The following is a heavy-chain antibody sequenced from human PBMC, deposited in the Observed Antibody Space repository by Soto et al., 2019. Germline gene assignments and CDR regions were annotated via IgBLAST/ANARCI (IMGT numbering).Heavy chain of an antibody. CDR3: ATVRLRLGELSLYFDY. Sequence: ASVKVSCKVSGYTLTELSMHWVRQAPGKGLEWMGGFDPEDGETIYAQKFQGRVTMTEDTSTDTAYMELSSLRSEDTDVYYCATVRLRLGELSLYFDYWGQGTLVTVSS. CDR2: FDPEDGET. D-gene: IGHD3-16*02. V-gene: IGHV1-24*01. J-gene: IGHJ4*02. CDR1: GYTLTELS.